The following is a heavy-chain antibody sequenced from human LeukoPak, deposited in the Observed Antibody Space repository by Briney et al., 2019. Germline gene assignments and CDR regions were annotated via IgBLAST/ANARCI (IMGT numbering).Heavy chain of an antibody. D-gene: IGHD6-19*01. CDR1: GGSFSGYY. V-gene: IGHV4-34*01. CDR2: INHSGST. Sequence: SETLSLTCAVYGGSFSGYYWSWIRQPPGKGLEWIGEINHSGSTNYNPSLKSRVTISVDTSKNQFSLKLSSVTAADTAVYYCAGLIKAVAGGGVDYWGQGTLVTVSS. CDR3: AGLIKAVAGGGVDY. J-gene: IGHJ4*02.